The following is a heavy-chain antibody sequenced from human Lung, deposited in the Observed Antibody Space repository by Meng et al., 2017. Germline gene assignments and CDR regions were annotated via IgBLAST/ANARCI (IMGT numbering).Heavy chain of an antibody. CDR1: GYNFPDYW. V-gene: IGHV1-2*06. J-gene: IGHJ4*02. CDR3: ARDEDISAAGKLFGDY. D-gene: IGHD6-13*01. CDR2: IDPKSGDT. Sequence: VQLVLAGAEVKEPGDSVKVSCKPSGYNFPDYWLHWVRRAPGQGLEWMGRIDPKSGDTHYAQRFQGRVTMTGDTSISTAYMELSGLRSDDTAMYYCARDEDISAAGKLFGDYWGQGTLVTVSS.